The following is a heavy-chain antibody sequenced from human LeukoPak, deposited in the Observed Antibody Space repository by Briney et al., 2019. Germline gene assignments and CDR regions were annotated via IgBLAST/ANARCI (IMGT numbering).Heavy chain of an antibody. Sequence: GGSLRLSCAASGFTFSSYAMSRVRQAPGKGLEWVSPISGSGGSTYYADSVKGRFTISRDNSKNTLYLQMNSLRAEDTAVYYCAKDEGLAYSGSWYPGDYWGQGTLVTVSS. V-gene: IGHV3-23*01. J-gene: IGHJ4*02. D-gene: IGHD6-13*01. CDR3: AKDEGLAYSGSWYPGDY. CDR1: GFTFSSYA. CDR2: ISGSGGST.